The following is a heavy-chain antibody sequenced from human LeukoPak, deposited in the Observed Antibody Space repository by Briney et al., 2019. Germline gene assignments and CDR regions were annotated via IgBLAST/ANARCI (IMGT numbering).Heavy chain of an antibody. J-gene: IGHJ6*02. V-gene: IGHV5-51*01. CDR1: GYSFTSYW. CDR2: IYPGDSDT. Sequence: GESLKISCKGSGYSFTSYWIGWVRQMPGKGLEWMGIIYPGDSDTRYSLSFQGQVTISADKSISTAYLQWSSLKASDTAMYYCARLPGNLRPRTQALYYYYGMDVWGQGTTVTVSS. D-gene: IGHD1-26*01. CDR3: ARLPGNLRPRTQALYYYYGMDV.